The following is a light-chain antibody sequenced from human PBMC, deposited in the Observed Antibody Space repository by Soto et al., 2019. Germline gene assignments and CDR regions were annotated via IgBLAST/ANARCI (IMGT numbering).Light chain of an antibody. J-gene: IGKJ2*01. CDR2: APS. CDR3: QQIYNAPFT. CDR1: QSIDSF. V-gene: IGKV1-39*01. Sequence: DIQVTQFPSSLSASVGDRVTITCRASQSIDSFLIWYQQRPGRAPKVLIYAPSSLQSGVPSRFSGSRSGTDFTLTINNLQPEDFATYYCQQIYNAPFTFGQGTSLDI.